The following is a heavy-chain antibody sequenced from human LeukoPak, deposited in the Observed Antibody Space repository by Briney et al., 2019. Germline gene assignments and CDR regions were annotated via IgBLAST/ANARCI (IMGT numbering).Heavy chain of an antibody. J-gene: IGHJ5*02. Sequence: PSVKVSCKASGYTFTSFDINWVRQATGQGLEWMGWMNPNSGNTGYAQKFQGRVTINRNTSISTAYMELSSLTSEDTAVYYCARGGSGSYNWFDPWGQGTLVTVSS. CDR2: MNPNSGNT. D-gene: IGHD1-26*01. CDR3: ARGGSGSYNWFDP. CDR1: GYTFTSFD. V-gene: IGHV1-8*03.